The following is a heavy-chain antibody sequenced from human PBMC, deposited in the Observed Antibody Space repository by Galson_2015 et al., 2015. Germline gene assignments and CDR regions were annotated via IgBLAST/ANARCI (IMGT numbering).Heavy chain of an antibody. D-gene: IGHD2/OR15-2a*01. V-gene: IGHV3-48*03. J-gene: IGHJ4*02. CDR1: GFTFSTYE. CDR2: ISSSGNTI. CDR3: ARTHLLSGPSDY. Sequence: SLRLSCAASGFTFSTYEMNWVRQAPGEGLEWVSYISSSGNTIYYADSVRGRFTISRDNAKNSLYLQLNSLRAEDTAFYFCARTHLLSGPSDYWGQGALVTVSS.